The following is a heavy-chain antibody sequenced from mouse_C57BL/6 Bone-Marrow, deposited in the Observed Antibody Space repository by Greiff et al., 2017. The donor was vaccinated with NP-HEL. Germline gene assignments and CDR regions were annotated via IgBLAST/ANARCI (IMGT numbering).Heavy chain of an antibody. Sequence: QVQLKESGPELVKPGASVKLSCKASGYTFTSYDINWVKQRPGQGLEWIGWIYPRDGSTKYNEKFKGKATLTVDTSSSTAYMELHSLTSEDSAVYFCARMGYGDAMDYWGQGTSVTVSS. V-gene: IGHV1-85*01. CDR1: GYTFTSYD. CDR2: IYPRDGST. CDR3: ARMGYGDAMDY. D-gene: IGHD1-1*01. J-gene: IGHJ4*01.